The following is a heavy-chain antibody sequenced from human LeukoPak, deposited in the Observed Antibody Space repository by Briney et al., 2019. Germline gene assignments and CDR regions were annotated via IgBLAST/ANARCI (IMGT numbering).Heavy chain of an antibody. V-gene: IGHV2-70*01. CDR1: GFSLSTRAAC. Sequence: SGPALVKPTQTLTLTCTFSGFSLSTRAACVTWIRQPPGKSLEWLAHIAWDDDKYYSTSVKTRLTISKDTSKNQVVLTMTNMDPVDTATYYCARNYGGSFYFDYWGQGTLVTVSS. J-gene: IGHJ4*02. CDR2: IAWDDDK. D-gene: IGHD1-26*01. CDR3: ARNYGGSFYFDY.